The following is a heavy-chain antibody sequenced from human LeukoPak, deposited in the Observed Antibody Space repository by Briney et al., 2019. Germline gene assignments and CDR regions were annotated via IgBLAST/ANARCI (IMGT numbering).Heavy chain of an antibody. D-gene: IGHD1-26*01. CDR1: VGSVNGHY. J-gene: IGHJ4*02. V-gene: IGHV4-59*02. Sequence: SETLSLTCSVSVGSVNGHYWSWIRQPPGKGLEWIGYIYSGGSINYNPSPRGRLTISVDPSKSQFSLTLNSVTAADTAVYYCARRAYSGSYYYFDYWGQGILVTVSS. CDR3: ARRAYSGSYYYFDY. CDR2: IYSGGSI.